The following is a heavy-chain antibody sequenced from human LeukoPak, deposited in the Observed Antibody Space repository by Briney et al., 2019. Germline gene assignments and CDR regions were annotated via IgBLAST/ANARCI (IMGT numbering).Heavy chain of an antibody. D-gene: IGHD3-22*01. J-gene: IGHJ5*02. CDR1: GGSISSGDYY. CDR3: ARPYYYDSRIDP. CDR2: MYYSGST. V-gene: IGHV4-30-4*01. Sequence: PSQTLSFTCTVSGGSISSGDYYWSWIRQPPGKGLEWIAYMYYSGSTYYNPSLKSRVTMSADTSENQLSLKLSSVTAADTAVYYCARPYYYDSRIDPWGQGILVTVSS.